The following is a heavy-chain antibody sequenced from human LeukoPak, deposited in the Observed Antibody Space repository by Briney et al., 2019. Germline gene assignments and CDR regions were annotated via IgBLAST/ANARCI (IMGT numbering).Heavy chain of an antibody. Sequence: PSETLSLTCAVYGGSFSGYYWSWIRQPPGKGLEWIGEISHSGSTNYIPSLKSRVTISVDTSKNQFSLKLSSVTAADTAVYYCARGWGSSSWYSGDPWGQGTLVTVSS. CDR3: ARGWGSSSWYSGDP. V-gene: IGHV4-34*01. J-gene: IGHJ5*02. D-gene: IGHD6-13*01. CDR1: GGSFSGYY. CDR2: ISHSGST.